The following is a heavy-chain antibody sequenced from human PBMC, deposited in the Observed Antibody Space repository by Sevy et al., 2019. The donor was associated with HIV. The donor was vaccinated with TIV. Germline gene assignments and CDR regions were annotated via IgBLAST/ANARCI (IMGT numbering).Heavy chain of an antibody. Sequence: SETLSLTCDVSGGSVRGPNWWSWVRQAPRKGLDWIGEIYHTGATHYNPALENRVSISIDYSKNQFSLKLNSVTAADTALYYCVANDSDGRCYLDYWGQGVLVTVSS. CDR2: IYHTGAT. V-gene: IGHV4-4*02. D-gene: IGHD3-16*01. CDR1: GGSVRGPNW. CDR3: VANDSDGRCYLDY. J-gene: IGHJ4*02.